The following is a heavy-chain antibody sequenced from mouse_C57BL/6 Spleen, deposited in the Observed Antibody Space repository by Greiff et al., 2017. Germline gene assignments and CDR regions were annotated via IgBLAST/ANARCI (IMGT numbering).Heavy chain of an antibody. CDR3: ARGYYGSERAMDY. CDR1: GYTFTSYW. Sequence: QVQLQQSGAELVKPGASVKMSCKASGYTFTSYWITWVKQRPGQGLEWIGDIYPGSGSTNYNEKFKSKATLTVDTSSSTAYMQIRSLTSEDSAVYDCARGYYGSERAMDYWGQGTSVTVSS. D-gene: IGHD1-1*01. J-gene: IGHJ4*01. V-gene: IGHV1-55*01. CDR2: IYPGSGST.